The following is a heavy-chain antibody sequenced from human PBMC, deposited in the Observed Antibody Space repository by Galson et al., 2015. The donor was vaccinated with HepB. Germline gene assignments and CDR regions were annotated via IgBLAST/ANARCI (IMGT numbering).Heavy chain of an antibody. CDR1: GDSVSSNSAA. D-gene: IGHD2-2*01. CDR2: TYYRSKWYN. V-gene: IGHV6-1*01. Sequence: CAISGDSVSSNSAAWNWIRQSPSRGLEWLGRTYYRSKWYNDYAVSVKSRITINPDTYKNQFSLQLNSVTPEDTAVYYCASEDIVVVPAALVYGMDVWGQGTTVTVSS. CDR3: ASEDIVVVPAALVYGMDV. J-gene: IGHJ6*02.